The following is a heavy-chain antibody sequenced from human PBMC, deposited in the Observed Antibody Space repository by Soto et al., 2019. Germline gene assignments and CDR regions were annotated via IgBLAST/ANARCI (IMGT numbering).Heavy chain of an antibody. CDR1: GFIFTSYA. Sequence: GGSLRLSCAASGFIFTSYAMHWVRQAPGKGLEWVAVISFDGSNQYYADSVKGRFTISRDNSKNTLYLQMNSLRAEDTAVYYCAKQFPNYCSSTSCYFDYWGQGALVTAPQ. V-gene: IGHV3-30-3*02. CDR3: AKQFPNYCSSTSCYFDY. J-gene: IGHJ4*02. CDR2: ISFDGSNQ. D-gene: IGHD2-2*01.